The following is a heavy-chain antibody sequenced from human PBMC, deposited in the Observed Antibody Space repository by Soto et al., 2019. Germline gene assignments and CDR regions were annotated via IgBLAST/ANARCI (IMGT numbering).Heavy chain of an antibody. J-gene: IGHJ6*02. Sequence: GASVKVSCKASGYTFTSYAMHWVRQAPGQRLEWMGWINAGNGNTKYSQKFQGRVTITRDTSTSTAYMELRSLRSDDTAVYYCARDYDFWSGYYPYYYYGMDVWGQGTTVTVSS. CDR1: GYTFTSYA. CDR2: INAGNGNT. V-gene: IGHV1-3*01. CDR3: ARDYDFWSGYYPYYYYGMDV. D-gene: IGHD3-3*01.